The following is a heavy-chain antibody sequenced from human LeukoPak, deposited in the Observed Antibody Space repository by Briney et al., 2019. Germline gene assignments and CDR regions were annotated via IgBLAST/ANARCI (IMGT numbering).Heavy chain of an antibody. Sequence: GASVKVSCKASGYSFTNYGISWVRQAPGQGLEWVGWVNGYNGNTNYAQKVQDRVTMTTDTSTSTAYMELRGLRSDDTAVYYCARGGNGWFFDDWGQGTLVTVSS. V-gene: IGHV1-18*01. J-gene: IGHJ4*02. CDR2: VNGYNGNT. CDR3: ARGGNGWFFDD. D-gene: IGHD6-19*01. CDR1: GYSFTNYG.